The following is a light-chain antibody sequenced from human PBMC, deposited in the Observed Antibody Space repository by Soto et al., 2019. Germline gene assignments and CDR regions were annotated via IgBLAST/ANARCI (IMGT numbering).Light chain of an antibody. V-gene: IGKV3-20*01. CDR2: GAF. CDR3: HQDGASSGT. J-gene: IGKJ1*01. Sequence: EIVLTQSPGTPALPPGERATLSCRASQTVSTNYLAWYQHKRGQAPRLLMNGAFSSATGVPDRFMGSGSGTEFTLTISRLEPENFPVYCCHQDGASSGTLGQGTKVDIK. CDR1: QTVSTNY.